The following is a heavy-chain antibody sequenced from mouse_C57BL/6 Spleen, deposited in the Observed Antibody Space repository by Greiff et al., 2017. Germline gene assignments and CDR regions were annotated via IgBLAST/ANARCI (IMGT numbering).Heavy chain of an antibody. CDR3: ARDRSSSYESWYFEG. V-gene: IGHV5-16*01. CDR1: GFTFSDYY. D-gene: IGHD1-1*01. J-gene: IGHJ1*03. Sequence: EVQVVESEGGLAQPGSSMKLSCTASGFTFSDYYMAWVRQVPEKGLEWVANINSGGSSTYYLDSLKGRFIISRDNAKNILYLQMSSLTTEDTATYYGARDRSSSYESWYFEGWGTGTTVTVSS. CDR2: INSGGSST.